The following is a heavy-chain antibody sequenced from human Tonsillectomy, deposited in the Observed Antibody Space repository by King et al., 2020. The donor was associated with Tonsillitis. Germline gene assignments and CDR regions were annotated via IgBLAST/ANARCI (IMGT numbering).Heavy chain of an antibody. Sequence: QLKESGPGLVKPSETLSLTCTVSGGSISSSSYYWGWIRQPPGKGLEWIGSICYSGSTYYNPSLKSRVTISVDTSKNQFSLKLSSVTAADTAVYYCARRGIVLGTFDYWGQGTLVTVSS. CDR3: ARRGIVLGTFDY. J-gene: IGHJ4*02. D-gene: IGHD2-8*02. V-gene: IGHV4-39*01. CDR2: ICYSGST. CDR1: GGSISSSSYY.